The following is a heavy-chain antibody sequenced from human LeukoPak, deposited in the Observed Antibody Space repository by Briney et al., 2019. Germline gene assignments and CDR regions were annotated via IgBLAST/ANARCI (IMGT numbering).Heavy chain of an antibody. CDR2: IRPDGTEQ. CDR3: ARDMHTYYFDY. CDR1: GFTFSSYW. J-gene: IGHJ4*02. V-gene: IGHV3-7*01. Sequence: GGSLRLSCAVSGFTFSSYWMNWVRQAPGKGPEWVANIRPDGTEQFYVDSVKGRFTVSRDNAKNLLYLQMNSLRAEDTAVYYCARDMHTYYFDYWGQGTLVTVSS. D-gene: IGHD2-2*01.